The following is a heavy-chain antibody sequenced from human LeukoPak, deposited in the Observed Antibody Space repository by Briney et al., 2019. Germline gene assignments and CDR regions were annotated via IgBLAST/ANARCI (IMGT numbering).Heavy chain of an antibody. CDR1: GGSISSYY. CDR2: IYASGST. Sequence: SETLSLTCSVSGGSISSYYWSWIRQPPGKFLEWIGYIYASGSTNYNPSLKSRVTISVDPSKNQFSLNLTSVTAADTAVYYCARHGSVRSPLGPWGQGTLVTVSS. CDR3: ARHGSVRSPLGP. J-gene: IGHJ5*02. V-gene: IGHV4-4*09. D-gene: IGHD3-10*01.